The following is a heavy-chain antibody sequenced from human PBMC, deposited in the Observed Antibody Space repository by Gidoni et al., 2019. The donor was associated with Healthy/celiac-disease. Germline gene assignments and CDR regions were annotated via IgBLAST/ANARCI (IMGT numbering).Heavy chain of an antibody. CDR1: GFPFSSDA. CDR3: ARDSSIRFTIFGVVTRVLRGSHLDV. Sequence: QMQLVASGGGVVQPGRSLRLSCAASGFPFSSDALHWVRQAPGKGLEWVAVIWYDGSNKYYADSVKGRFTISRDNSKNTLYLQMNSLRAEDTAVYYCARDSSIRFTIFGVVTRVLRGSHLDVWGQGTTVTVSS. J-gene: IGHJ6*02. D-gene: IGHD3-3*01. V-gene: IGHV3-33*01. CDR2: IWYDGSNK.